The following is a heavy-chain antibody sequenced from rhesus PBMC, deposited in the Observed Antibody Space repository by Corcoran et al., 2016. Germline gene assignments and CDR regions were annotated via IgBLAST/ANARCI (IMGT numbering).Heavy chain of an antibody. V-gene: IGHV1-111*02. CDR2: VDPEDGEA. Sequence: EVPLVQSGAEVKKPGASVTISCTASGSTFPAYYLPWGRQAPGKGLEWMGRVDPEDGEAIHAQKVQDRVTITADTSTDTAYMELSSLRSEDTAVYYCATVGGVWGRGVLVTVSS. CDR3: ATVGGV. J-gene: IGHJ5-2*02. CDR1: GSTFPAYY.